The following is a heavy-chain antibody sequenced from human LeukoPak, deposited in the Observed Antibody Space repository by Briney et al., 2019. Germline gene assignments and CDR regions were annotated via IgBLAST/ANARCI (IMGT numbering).Heavy chain of an antibody. CDR3: ARQHGGNYFGPFDY. D-gene: IGHD1-26*01. V-gene: IGHV3-21*01. CDR2: ISGSSGYI. Sequence: GGSLRLSCAASGFTFSSYSMNWVRQAPGKGLEWVSSISGSSGYIFYADSVKGRFTISRDNAKNSLYLQMNSLRAEDTAVYYCARQHGGNYFGPFDYWGQGTPVTVSS. J-gene: IGHJ4*02. CDR1: GFTFSSYS.